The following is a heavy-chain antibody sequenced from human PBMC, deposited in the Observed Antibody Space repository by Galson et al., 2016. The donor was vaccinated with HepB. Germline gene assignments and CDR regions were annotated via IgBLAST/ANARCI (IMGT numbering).Heavy chain of an antibody. Sequence: YGMTWVRQAPGKGLEVVSSISRSGDSTDYADSVKGRFTISRDNSKNTLSLQVNSLTADDTAIYYCVQGSTAPAVWGKGTTVTVSS. V-gene: IGHV3-23*01. D-gene: IGHD2-2*01. CDR1: YG. CDR3: VQGSTAPAV. J-gene: IGHJ6*04. CDR2: ISRSGDST.